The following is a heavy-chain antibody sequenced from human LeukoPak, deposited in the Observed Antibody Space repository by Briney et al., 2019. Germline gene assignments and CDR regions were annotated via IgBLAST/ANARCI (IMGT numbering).Heavy chain of an antibody. Sequence: ASVKVSCKASGYTFTGYYMHWVRQAPGQGLEWMGRINPNSGGTNYAQKFQGRVTMTRDTSISTAHMELSRLRSDDTAVYYCARRGTGTTSPFDYWGQGTLVTVSS. D-gene: IGHD1-7*01. J-gene: IGHJ4*02. CDR3: ARRGTGTTSPFDY. CDR2: INPNSGGT. V-gene: IGHV1-2*06. CDR1: GYTFTGYY.